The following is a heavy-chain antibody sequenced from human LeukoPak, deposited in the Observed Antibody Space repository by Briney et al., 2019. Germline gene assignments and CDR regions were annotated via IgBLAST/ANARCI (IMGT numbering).Heavy chain of an antibody. CDR2: IIPIFGTA. CDR3: ARDSDLWSGYYHHPTGP. CDR1: GGTFSSYA. Sequence: GASVKVSCKASGGTFSSYAISWVRQAPGQGLEWMGRIIPIFGTANYAQKFQGRVTITTDESTSTAYMELSSLRSEDTAVYYCARDSDLWSGYYHHPTGPWGQGTLVTVSS. J-gene: IGHJ5*02. V-gene: IGHV1-69*05. D-gene: IGHD3-3*01.